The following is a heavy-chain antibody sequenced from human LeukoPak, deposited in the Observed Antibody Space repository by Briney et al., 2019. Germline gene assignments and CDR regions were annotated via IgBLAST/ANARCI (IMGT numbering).Heavy chain of an antibody. D-gene: IGHD3-9*01. CDR3: ARDYDILTGPYGY. V-gene: IGHV1-18*01. CDR1: GYTFTSYG. J-gene: IGHJ4*02. CDR2: MSAYNGNT. Sequence: ASVKVSCKASGYTFTSYGISWVRQAPGQGLEWMGWMSAYNGNTNYAQKFQGRVTITADKSTSTAYMELSSLRSEDTAVYYCARDYDILTGPYGYWGQGTLVTVSS.